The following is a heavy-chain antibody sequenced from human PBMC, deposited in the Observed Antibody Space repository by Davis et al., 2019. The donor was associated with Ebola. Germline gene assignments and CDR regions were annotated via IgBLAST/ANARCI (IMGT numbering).Heavy chain of an antibody. V-gene: IGHV3-53*01. D-gene: IGHD2-15*01. CDR3: ARTMRAATLEANWFDP. J-gene: IGHJ5*02. CDR2: IYSGGST. CDR1: GFTVSSNY. Sequence: GESLKISCAASGFTVSSNYMSWVRQAPGKGLEWVSVIYSGGSTYYADSVKGRFTISRDNSKNTLYLQMNSLRAEDTAVYYWARTMRAATLEANWFDPWGQGTLVTVSS.